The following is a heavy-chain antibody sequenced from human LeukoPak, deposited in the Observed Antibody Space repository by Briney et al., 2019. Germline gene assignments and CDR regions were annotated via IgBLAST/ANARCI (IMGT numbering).Heavy chain of an antibody. CDR3: AKDRRATTVTIFDY. V-gene: IGHV3-23*01. Sequence: GGSLRLSCAASGFTVSSNYMSWVRQAPGKGLEWVSAISGSGGSTYYADSVKGRFTISRDNSKNTLYLQMNSLRAEDTAVYYCAKDRRATTVTIFDYWGQGTLVTVSS. D-gene: IGHD4-17*01. J-gene: IGHJ4*02. CDR1: GFTVSSNY. CDR2: ISGSGGST.